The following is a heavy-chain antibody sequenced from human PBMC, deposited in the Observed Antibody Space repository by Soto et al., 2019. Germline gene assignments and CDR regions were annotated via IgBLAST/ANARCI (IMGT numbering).Heavy chain of an antibody. CDR3: AKKGNGIYYFDY. CDR2: IHHSGST. V-gene: IGHV4-28*01. Sequence: SETLSLTCTVSGYSISSDNWWVWIRQSPGKGLEWIGYIHHSGSTYYNPSLKSRLTMSVDTSKNQFSLELSSVTAVDTAVYYCAKKGNGIYYFDYWGQGTLVTVS. D-gene: IGHD1-1*01. J-gene: IGHJ4*02. CDR1: GYSISSDNW.